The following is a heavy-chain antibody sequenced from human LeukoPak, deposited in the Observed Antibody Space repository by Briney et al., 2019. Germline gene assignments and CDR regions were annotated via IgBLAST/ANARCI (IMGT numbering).Heavy chain of an antibody. J-gene: IGHJ5*02. Sequence: GGSLRLSCEASGFTFNTYSMNWARQAPGKGLEWVSSIDSSGGYMFYADSVKGRFIISRDSAKDSLYLQMNSLRAEDTAVYYCARGASGIGAIRFDPWGQGTLVTVSS. CDR3: ARGASGIGAIRFDP. V-gene: IGHV3-21*06. CDR1: GFTFNTYS. D-gene: IGHD3-10*01. CDR2: IDSSGGYM.